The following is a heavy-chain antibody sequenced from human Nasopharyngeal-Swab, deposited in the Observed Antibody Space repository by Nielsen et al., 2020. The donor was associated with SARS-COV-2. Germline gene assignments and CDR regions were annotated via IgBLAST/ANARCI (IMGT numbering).Heavy chain of an antibody. CDR3: AKDYDIGY. D-gene: IGHD3-9*01. Sequence: GGSLRLSCVASGFIFGNYAMAWVRQAPGKGLEWVSAIGGHGARTHYADSVRGRFIISRDNSKSTLDLQMNSLRAEDTAVYYCAKDYDIGYWGQGTLVTVSS. V-gene: IGHV3-23*01. CDR2: IGGHGART. J-gene: IGHJ4*02. CDR1: GFIFGNYA.